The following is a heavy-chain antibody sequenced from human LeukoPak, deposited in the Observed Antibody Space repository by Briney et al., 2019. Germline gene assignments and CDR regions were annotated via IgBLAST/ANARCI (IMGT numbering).Heavy chain of an antibody. Sequence: GGSLRLSCAPSRFTFGIYGMSWVRQAPGEGLEWVSFITPNADKTSYADSVEGRFTISRDNPRNTLYMQMNSERQEDTAVYYCAIMHGYYDGSGYWVQWGQGTLVTVSS. CDR1: RFTFGIYG. D-gene: IGHD3-22*01. CDR3: AIMHGYYDGSGYWVQ. CDR2: ITPNADKT. J-gene: IGHJ1*01. V-gene: IGHV3-23*01.